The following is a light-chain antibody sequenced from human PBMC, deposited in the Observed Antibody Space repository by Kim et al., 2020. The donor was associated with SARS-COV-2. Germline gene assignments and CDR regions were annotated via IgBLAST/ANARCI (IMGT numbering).Light chain of an antibody. CDR2: LNSDGSH. V-gene: IGLV4-69*01. Sequence: GASVKLTCTLSSGHSSYAVEWHQQQPEKGPRYLMKLNSDGSHSKGDGIPDRFSCSSSGAERYLTISSLQSEDEADYYCQTWGTYVVFGGGTQLTVL. CDR3: QTWGTYVV. CDR1: SGHSSYA. J-gene: IGLJ2*01.